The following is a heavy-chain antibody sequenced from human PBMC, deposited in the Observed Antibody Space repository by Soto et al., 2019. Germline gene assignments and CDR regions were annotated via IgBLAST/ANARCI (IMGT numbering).Heavy chain of an antibody. CDR3: ARAYPQVGSNYCDY. V-gene: IGHV3-30*04. CDR1: GFTFSSFA. D-gene: IGHD1-26*01. CDR2: ISYDGSNK. Sequence: QVQLVESGGGVVQPGRSLRLSCEASGFTFSSFAIHWVRQAQAKGLEWMAVISYDGSNKYYADSVEGRFTISRDNSKNAVFLQMNSLRPEDTAVYYCARAYPQVGSNYCDYWGQGTLVTVSS. J-gene: IGHJ4*02.